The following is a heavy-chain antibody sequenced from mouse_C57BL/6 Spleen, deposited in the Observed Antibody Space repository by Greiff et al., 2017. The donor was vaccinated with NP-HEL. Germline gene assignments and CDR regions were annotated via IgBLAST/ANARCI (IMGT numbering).Heavy chain of an antibody. CDR1: GYTFTDYF. CDR3: TRGGYDREYYFDY. CDR2: IYPYNGGT. D-gene: IGHD2-2*01. V-gene: IGHV1-19*01. J-gene: IGHJ2*01. Sequence: EVKLQQSGPVLVKPGASVKMSCKASGYTFTDYFMNWVKQSHGKGLEWIGVIYPYNGGTSYKQKFKGKATLTVDKSSSTAYMKLNSLAAEDAAVYNCTRGGYDREYYFDYWGQGTTLTVSS.